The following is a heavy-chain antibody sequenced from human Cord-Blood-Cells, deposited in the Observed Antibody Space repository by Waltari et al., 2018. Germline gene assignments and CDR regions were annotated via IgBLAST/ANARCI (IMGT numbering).Heavy chain of an antibody. V-gene: IGHV3-30*18. Sequence: QVQLVESGGGVVQPGRYLRLSCAASGFTFSSYGMPWVRQAPGKGLEWVAIISYDGSNKYYADSVKGRFTISRDNSKNTLYLQMNSLRAEDTAVYYCAKDTAYYGSGSYYDYWGQGTLVTVSS. CDR3: AKDTAYYGSGSYYDY. CDR2: ISYDGSNK. CDR1: GFTFSSYG. D-gene: IGHD3-10*01. J-gene: IGHJ4*02.